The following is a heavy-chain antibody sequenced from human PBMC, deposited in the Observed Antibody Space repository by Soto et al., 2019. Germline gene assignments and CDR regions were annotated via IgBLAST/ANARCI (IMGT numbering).Heavy chain of an antibody. Sequence: GASVKVSCKASGYTFTSYGISWVRQAPGQGLEWMGWISAYNGNTNYAQKLQGRVTMTTDTSTSTAYMVLRSLRSDDTAAYYCARDMDSSGWYKPFDYWGQGTLVTVSS. J-gene: IGHJ4*02. D-gene: IGHD6-19*01. CDR1: GYTFTSYG. CDR2: ISAYNGNT. CDR3: ARDMDSSGWYKPFDY. V-gene: IGHV1-18*01.